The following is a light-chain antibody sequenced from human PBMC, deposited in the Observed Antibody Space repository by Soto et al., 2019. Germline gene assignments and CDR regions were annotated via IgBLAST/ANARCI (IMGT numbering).Light chain of an antibody. Sequence: DMQMTQSPSSLSASVGDKVTITCRAGQSIGIFLNWYQQKPGKAPQLLIYTASSLQSGVPSRFTASGSGTDFTLTISRLQPQDFETYYCQHSYNIATFGGGTKLDIK. CDR1: QSIGIF. CDR3: QHSYNIAT. CDR2: TAS. V-gene: IGKV1-39*01. J-gene: IGKJ4*01.